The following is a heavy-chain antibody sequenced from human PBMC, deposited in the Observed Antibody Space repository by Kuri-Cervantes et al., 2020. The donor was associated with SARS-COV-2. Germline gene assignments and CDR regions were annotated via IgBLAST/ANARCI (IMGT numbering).Heavy chain of an antibody. CDR1: GYTFTSYG. CDR2: IIPIFGTA. V-gene: IGHV1-69*13. Sequence: SVKVSCKASGYTFTSYGISWVRQAPGQGLEWMGGIIPIFGTANYAQKFQGRVTITADESTSTAYMELSSLRSEDTAVYYCARVLWGAGVYYYYYMDVWGKGTTVTVSS. CDR3: ARVLWGAGVYYYYYMDV. D-gene: IGHD2-21*01. J-gene: IGHJ6*03.